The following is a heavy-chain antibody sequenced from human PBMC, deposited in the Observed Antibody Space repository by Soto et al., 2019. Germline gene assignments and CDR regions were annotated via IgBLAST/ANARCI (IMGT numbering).Heavy chain of an antibody. CDR3: AKDTSVAYYDFWSGYPHYNWFDP. Sequence: GGSLRLSCAASGFTFSSYAMSWVRQAPGKGLEWVSAISGSGGSTYYADSVKGRFTISRDNSKNTLYLQMNSLRAEDTAVYYCAKDTSVAYYDFWSGYPHYNWFDPWGQGTLVTVSS. J-gene: IGHJ5*02. CDR2: ISGSGGST. CDR1: GFTFSSYA. D-gene: IGHD3-3*01. V-gene: IGHV3-23*01.